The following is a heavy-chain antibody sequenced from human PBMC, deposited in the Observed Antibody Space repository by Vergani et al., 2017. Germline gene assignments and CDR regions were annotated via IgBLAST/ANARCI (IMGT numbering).Heavy chain of an antibody. J-gene: IGHJ6*02. CDR1: GGTFSSYA. CDR2: INPNSGGT. V-gene: IGHV1-2*02. D-gene: IGHD4-17*01. CDR3: AREDGDYYYYYGMDV. Sequence: QVQLVQSGAEVKKPGSSVKVSCKASGGTFSSYAISWVRQAPGQGLEWMGWINPNSGGTNYAQKFQGRVTMTRDTSISTAYMELSRLRSDDTAVYYCAREDGDYYYYYGMDVWGQGTTVTVSS.